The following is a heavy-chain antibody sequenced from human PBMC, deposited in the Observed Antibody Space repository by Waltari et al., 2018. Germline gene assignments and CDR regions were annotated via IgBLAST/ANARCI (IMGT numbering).Heavy chain of an antibody. J-gene: IGHJ3*01. CDR3: AREPGYCRGGSCYFSGDNAYDV. D-gene: IGHD2-15*01. Sequence: QVVLQESGPGLVKPSETLSLTCSVSGDSMNNYLWTWIRQTPGKGLEWIDYISYSGTTNYNPSLKSRVTISLDTSKNQFSLKLNSVTAADSAVYYCAREPGYCRGGSCYFSGDNAYDVWGRGTMVTVSS. V-gene: IGHV4-59*01. CDR1: GDSMNNYL. CDR2: ISYSGTT.